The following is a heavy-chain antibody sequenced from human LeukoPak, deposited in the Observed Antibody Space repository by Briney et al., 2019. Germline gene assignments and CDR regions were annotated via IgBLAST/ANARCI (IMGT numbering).Heavy chain of an antibody. CDR3: ARALPGEMATV. V-gene: IGHV3-11*01. J-gene: IGHJ4*02. CDR1: GFTFSDYY. CDR2: ISSSGSTI. Sequence: GGSLRLYCAASGFTFSDYYMSWIRQAPGKGLEWVSYISSSGSTIYYADSVKGRFTISRDNAKNSLYLQMNSLRAEDAAVYYCARALPGEMATVWGQGTLVTVSS. D-gene: IGHD5-24*01.